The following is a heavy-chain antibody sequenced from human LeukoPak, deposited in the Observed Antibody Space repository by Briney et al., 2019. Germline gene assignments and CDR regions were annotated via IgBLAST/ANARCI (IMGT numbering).Heavy chain of an antibody. J-gene: IGHJ4*02. CDR3: ATAVASSSGWYADY. Sequence: GGSLRLSCAASGFTFSSYAMNWVRQAPGKGLEWVSSISRGSDHIFYADSMKGRFTISRDNAKNSLYLQMNSLGAEDTAVYYCATAVASSSGWYADYWGQGTLVTVSS. V-gene: IGHV3-21*01. D-gene: IGHD6-19*01. CDR1: GFTFSSYA. CDR2: ISRGSDHI.